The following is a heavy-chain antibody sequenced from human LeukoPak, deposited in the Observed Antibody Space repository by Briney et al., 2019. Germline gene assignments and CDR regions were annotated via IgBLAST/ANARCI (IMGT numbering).Heavy chain of an antibody. V-gene: IGHV1-8*03. Sequence: ASVKVSCKASGYTFTSYDINWVRQATGQGLEWMGWMNPDSGNTGYAQKFQGRVTITRNTSISTAYMELSSLRSEDTAVYYCARSRITIFGVVPYYFDYWGQGTLVTVSS. D-gene: IGHD3-3*01. CDR2: MNPDSGNT. CDR3: ARSRITIFGVVPYYFDY. J-gene: IGHJ4*02. CDR1: GYTFTSYD.